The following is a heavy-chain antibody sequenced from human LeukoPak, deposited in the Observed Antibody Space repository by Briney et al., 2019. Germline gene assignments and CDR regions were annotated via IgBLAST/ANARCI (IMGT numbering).Heavy chain of an antibody. CDR2: IYHSGST. CDR3: ARDSMITFGGTHYMDV. Sequence: SETLSLTCTVSGGTISSSSYYWGWIRQPPGKGLEWIGSIYHSGSTYNNPSLKSRLTISVDTSKNQFSLKLSSVTAADTAVYYCARDSMITFGGTHYMDVWGKGTRVTVSS. V-gene: IGHV4-39*07. D-gene: IGHD3-16*01. J-gene: IGHJ6*03. CDR1: GGTISSSSYY.